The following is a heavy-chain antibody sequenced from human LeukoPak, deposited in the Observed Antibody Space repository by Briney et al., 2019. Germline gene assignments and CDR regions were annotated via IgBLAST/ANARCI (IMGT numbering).Heavy chain of an antibody. CDR3: ARSTIDSSGYFFTGGYFHH. CDR1: GYTFTNYG. CDR2: SSVSNGDT. Sequence: ASVKVSCKASGYTFTNYGLSWVRQAPGQGLEWMCWSSVSNGDTYYRQKRQGRVTLATDTSPSTAYMELRTLRSDDTAVYFCARSTIDSSGYFFTGGYFHHWGQGTLVTVSS. V-gene: IGHV1-18*01. D-gene: IGHD3-22*01. J-gene: IGHJ1*01.